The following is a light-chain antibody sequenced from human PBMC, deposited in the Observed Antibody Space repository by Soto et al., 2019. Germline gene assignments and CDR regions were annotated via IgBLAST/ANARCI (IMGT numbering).Light chain of an antibody. J-gene: IGKJ1*01. Sequence: EIVMTQSPATLSVSPGERATLSCMASQSVSSNLAWYQQKPGQPPRLLIYGASSRATGIPDRFSGSGSGADFTLTISRLEPEDFAVYYCQQYGSSPPRTFGQGTKVDI. CDR2: GAS. CDR3: QQYGSSPPRT. V-gene: IGKV3-20*01. CDR1: QSVSSN.